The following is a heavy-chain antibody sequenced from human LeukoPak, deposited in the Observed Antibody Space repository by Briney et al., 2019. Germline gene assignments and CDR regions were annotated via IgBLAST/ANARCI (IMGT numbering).Heavy chain of an antibody. CDR3: ARHVYGEGMVV. CDR2: IHSSEGT. V-gene: IGHV4-59*08. CDR1: GGSLNGYY. Sequence: PSETLSLTCTVSGGSLNGYYWGWIRQPPGKGLECIGYIHSSEGTAHDASLRSRLTISLDTSKNQFSLTLSSVTAADTAVYYCARHVYGEGMVVWGKGTTVTVSS. J-gene: IGHJ6*04. D-gene: IGHD4-17*01.